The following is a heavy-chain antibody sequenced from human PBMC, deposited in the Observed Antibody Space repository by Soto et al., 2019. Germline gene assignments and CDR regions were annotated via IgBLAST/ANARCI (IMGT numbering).Heavy chain of an antibody. CDR1: GYSFTSYW. J-gene: IGHJ6*02. V-gene: IGHV5-10-1*01. CDR3: ATRGRFLEWSDYYYYGMDV. D-gene: IGHD3-3*01. CDR2: IDPSDSYT. Sequence: PGESLKISCKGSGYSFTSYWISWVRQMPGKGLEWMGRIDPSDSYTNYSPSFQGHVTISADKSISTAYLQWSSLKASDTAMYYCATRGRFLEWSDYYYYGMDVWGQGTTVTVSS.